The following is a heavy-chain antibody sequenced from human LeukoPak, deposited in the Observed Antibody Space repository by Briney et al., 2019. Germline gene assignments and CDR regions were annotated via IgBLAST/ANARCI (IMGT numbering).Heavy chain of an antibody. CDR1: GGTFSSYA. CDR3: ARDFTIFGVPTGFDP. J-gene: IGHJ5*02. Sequence: GASVKVSCKASGGTFSSYAISWVRQAPGQGLEWKGGIIPIFGTANYAQKFQGRVTITADESTSTAYMELSSLRSEDTAVYYCARDFTIFGVPTGFDPWGQGTLVTVSS. V-gene: IGHV1-69*13. D-gene: IGHD3-3*01. CDR2: IIPIFGTA.